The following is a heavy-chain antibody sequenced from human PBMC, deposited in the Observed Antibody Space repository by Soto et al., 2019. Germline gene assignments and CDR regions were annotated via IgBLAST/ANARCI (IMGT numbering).Heavy chain of an antibody. V-gene: IGHV3-23*01. J-gene: IGHJ5*02. CDR3: SKWDGYGDQ. CDR1: GFTFSTNS. D-gene: IGHD5-12*01. Sequence: EVQLLESGGGLVQPGGSLRLSCAASGFTFSTNSMTWVRQAPGKGLEWVCVISGGGDSTHYADSVKGRFTISRDNSKNMVYLQMNSLTADDTDVYFCSKWDGYGDQWGQGTLVTVSS. CDR2: ISGGGDST.